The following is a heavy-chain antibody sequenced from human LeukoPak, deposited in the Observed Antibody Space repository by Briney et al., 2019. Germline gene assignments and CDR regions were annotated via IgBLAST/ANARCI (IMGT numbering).Heavy chain of an antibody. CDR3: ARVYSSGWSLPFDY. CDR2: MSYDGSNK. Sequence: GGSLRLSCAASGFTFSSYSMHWVRQAPGKGLEWVAVMSYDGSNKYYADSVKGRFTISRDNSKNTLYLQMNSLRAEDTAVYYCARVYSSGWSLPFDYWGRGTLVTVSS. CDR1: GFTFSSYS. J-gene: IGHJ4*02. D-gene: IGHD6-19*01. V-gene: IGHV3-30-3*01.